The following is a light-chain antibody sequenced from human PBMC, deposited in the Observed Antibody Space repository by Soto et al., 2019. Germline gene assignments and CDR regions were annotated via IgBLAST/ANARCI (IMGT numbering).Light chain of an antibody. J-gene: IGKJ2*01. CDR3: QQYGGSPPVT. CDR2: GAS. Sequence: EIVLTQSPGTLSLSPGERATLSCRASQSVRSRYLAWYQQKPGQAPRLLIYGASSRATGIPDRFSGSGFGTDFTLTITRLEPEDFGVYYCQQYGGSPPVTFGQGTKVEIK. V-gene: IGKV3-20*01. CDR1: QSVRSRY.